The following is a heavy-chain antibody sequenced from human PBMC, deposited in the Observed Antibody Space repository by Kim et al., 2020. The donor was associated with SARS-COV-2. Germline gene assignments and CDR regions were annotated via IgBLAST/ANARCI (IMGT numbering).Heavy chain of an antibody. J-gene: IGHJ3*02. D-gene: IGHD3-3*01. CDR1: GFTFSSYA. V-gene: IGHV3-30-3*01. CDR3: ARDPSFRITIFGVVIMASTDAFDI. CDR2: ISYDGSNK. Sequence: GGSLRLSCAASGFTFSSYAMHWVRQAPGKGLEWVAVISYDGSNKYYADSVKGRFTISRDNSKNTLYLQMNSLRAEDTAVYYCARDPSFRITIFGVVIMASTDAFDIWGQGTMVTVSS.